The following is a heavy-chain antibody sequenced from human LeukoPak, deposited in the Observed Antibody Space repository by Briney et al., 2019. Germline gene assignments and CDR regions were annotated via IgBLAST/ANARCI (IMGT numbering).Heavy chain of an antibody. J-gene: IGHJ4*02. Sequence: SVKVSCKASGFTFTSSAVQWVRQARGQRLEWIGWIVVGSGNTNYAQKFQERVTITRDMSTSTAYMELSSLGSEDTAVYYCAAVLTMVRGVIGGARWGQGTLVTVSS. V-gene: IGHV1-58*01. CDR2: IVVGSGNT. D-gene: IGHD3-10*01. CDR1: GFTFTSSA. CDR3: AAVLTMVRGVIGGAR.